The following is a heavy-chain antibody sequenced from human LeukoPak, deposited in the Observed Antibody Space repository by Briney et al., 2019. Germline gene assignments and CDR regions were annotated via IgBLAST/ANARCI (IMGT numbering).Heavy chain of an antibody. CDR2: ISGSGGST. D-gene: IGHD2-21*02. V-gene: IGHV3-23*01. Sequence: PGGSLRLSCAASGFTFSSYAMSWVRQAPGKGLEWVSAISGSGGSTYYADSVKGRFTISRDNSKNSLYLQMNSLRAEDTAVYYCARSVVVTAIPGYWGQGTLVTVSS. CDR1: GFTFSSYA. J-gene: IGHJ4*02. CDR3: ARSVVVTAIPGY.